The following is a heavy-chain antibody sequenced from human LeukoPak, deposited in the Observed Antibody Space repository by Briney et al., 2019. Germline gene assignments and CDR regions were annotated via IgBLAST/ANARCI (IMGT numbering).Heavy chain of an antibody. J-gene: IGHJ4*02. Sequence: SETLSLTCAVYGGSFSGYYWSWIRQPPGKGLEWIGEINHSGSTNYNPSLKSRVTISVDTSKNQFSLKLSSVTAADTAVYYCARAASAGMVRGEPGGVDYWGQGTLVTVSS. CDR1: GGSFSGYY. V-gene: IGHV4-34*01. D-gene: IGHD3-10*01. CDR3: ARAASAGMVRGEPGGVDY. CDR2: INHSGST.